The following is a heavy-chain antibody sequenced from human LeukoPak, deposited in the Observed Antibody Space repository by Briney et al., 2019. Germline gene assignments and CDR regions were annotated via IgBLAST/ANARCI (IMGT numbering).Heavy chain of an antibody. CDR2: IIPIFGTA. CDR1: GGTFSIYA. Sequence: SVNVSFTSSGGTFSIYAISLVRQAPGQGLEWMGGIIPIFGTANYAQKLQGRVTMTTDTSTSTAYMELRSLRSDDTAVYYCARLGSGWYRLNFDYWGQGTLVTVSS. J-gene: IGHJ4*02. CDR3: ARLGSGWYRLNFDY. V-gene: IGHV1-69*05. D-gene: IGHD6-19*01.